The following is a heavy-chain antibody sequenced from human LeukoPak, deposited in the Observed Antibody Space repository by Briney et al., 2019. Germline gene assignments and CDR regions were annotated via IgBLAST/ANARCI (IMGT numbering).Heavy chain of an antibody. D-gene: IGHD6-13*01. Sequence: PGGSLRLSCAASGFTFSTYGMHWVRQAPGKGLEWVTFIQYDGSNKYDADSVKGRFTISRDNSKNTLYLQMNSLRAEDTAMYYCARGLVTSAAGYYFDYWGQGTLVTVSS. CDR1: GFTFSTYG. V-gene: IGHV3-30*02. J-gene: IGHJ4*02. CDR2: IQYDGSNK. CDR3: ARGLVTSAAGYYFDY.